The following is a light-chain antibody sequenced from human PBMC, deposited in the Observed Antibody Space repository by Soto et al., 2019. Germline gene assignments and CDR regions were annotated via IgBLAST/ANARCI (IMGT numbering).Light chain of an antibody. CDR1: QSVGSN. J-gene: IGKJ1*01. Sequence: EIVMTQSPATLSVSPGERATISCRASQSVGSNLVWYQQRPGQAPRLLIYDASTRATGIPARFSGSGSGTEFTITISSLQSEDFAGYYCQQYTNWVRTFGQGTKVEIK. CDR3: QQYTNWVRT. CDR2: DAS. V-gene: IGKV3-15*01.